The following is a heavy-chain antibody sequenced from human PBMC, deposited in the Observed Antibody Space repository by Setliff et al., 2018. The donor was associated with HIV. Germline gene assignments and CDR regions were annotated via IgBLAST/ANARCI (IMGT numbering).Heavy chain of an antibody. CDR1: GSGFTFSSYS. Sequence: GGSLRLSCAASGSGFTFSSYSMNWVRQAPGKGLEWVSYISSTNRIRYADSVKGRFTISRDSAKNFLYLQMNSLTTEDTALYYCAKEAVSGTYFGSGFDYWGQGTLVTVSS. V-gene: IGHV3-48*04. CDR2: ISSTNRI. D-gene: IGHD1-26*01. CDR3: AKEAVSGTYFGSGFDY. J-gene: IGHJ4*02.